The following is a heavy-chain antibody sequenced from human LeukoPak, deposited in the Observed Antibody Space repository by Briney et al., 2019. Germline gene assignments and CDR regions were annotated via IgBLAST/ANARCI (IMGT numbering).Heavy chain of an antibody. V-gene: IGHV5-10-1*01. CDR2: IDPSDSYT. Sequence: GESLRISCKDSGYKFTTYLITWVRQMPGKGLEWMGTIDPSDSYTNYSPSFQGHVTISADKSISTAYLQWSSLKASDTAMYYCARHVEMATIGLDYWGQGTLVTVSS. CDR3: ARHVEMATIGLDY. D-gene: IGHD5-24*01. J-gene: IGHJ4*02. CDR1: GYKFTTYL.